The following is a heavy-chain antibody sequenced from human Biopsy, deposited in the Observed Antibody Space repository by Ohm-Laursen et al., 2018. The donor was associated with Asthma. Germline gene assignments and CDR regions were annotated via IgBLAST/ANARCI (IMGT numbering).Heavy chain of an antibody. CDR2: ISFDETDQ. CDR3: ARVFESSEWGPFYHFGLDV. V-gene: IGHV3-30*03. D-gene: IGHD6-25*01. CDR1: GFSFSNFG. J-gene: IGHJ6*02. Sequence: SLRLSCAASGFSFSNFGMHWVRQAPDKGLEWLAVISFDETDQFYADSVKGRFTISRDNAQKSLFLQMGSLRAEDTAIYYCARVFESSEWGPFYHFGLDVWGQGTTVAVSS.